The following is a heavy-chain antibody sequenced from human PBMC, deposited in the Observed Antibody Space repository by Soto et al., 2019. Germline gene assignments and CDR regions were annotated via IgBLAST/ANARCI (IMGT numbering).Heavy chain of an antibody. Sequence: QVQLVESGGGVVQPGRSLRLSCAASGFTFTSYAMHWVRQAPGKGLEYVAIISYDGSNTYYADSVKGRFTISRDNSKNTLYLQINSLRADDTAVYYCAKDGERNQWLRYFDYWGQGTMVTVSS. CDR1: GFTFTSYA. D-gene: IGHD6-19*01. J-gene: IGHJ4*02. V-gene: IGHV3-30*18. CDR3: AKDGERNQWLRYFDY. CDR2: ISYDGSNT.